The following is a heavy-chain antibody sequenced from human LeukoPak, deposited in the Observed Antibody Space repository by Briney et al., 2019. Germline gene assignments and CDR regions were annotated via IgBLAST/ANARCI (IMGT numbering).Heavy chain of an antibody. D-gene: IGHD3-10*01. CDR1: GGSISSGDYY. CDR2: IYYSGTT. J-gene: IGHJ4*02. CDR3: AGGPYGSGSYY. Sequence: SQTLSLTCTVSGGSISSGDYYWSWIRQPPGKGLEWIGYIYYSGTTYYNPSLKSRVTISVDTSKNQFSLKLTSVTAADTAVYYCAGGPYGSGSYYWGQGTLVTVSS. V-gene: IGHV4-30-4*01.